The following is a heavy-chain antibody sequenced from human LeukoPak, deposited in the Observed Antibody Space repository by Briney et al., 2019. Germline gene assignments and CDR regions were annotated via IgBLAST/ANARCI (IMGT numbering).Heavy chain of an antibody. D-gene: IGHD3-22*01. CDR1: VCTFSSYA. V-gene: IGHV1-69*06. CDR3: ARVDINYYYDSDGRAPTI. CDR2: IIPIFGTA. J-gene: IGHJ3*02. Sequence: SVKVSCKSSVCTFSSYAISWVRQAPGQGLEWMGGIIPIFGTANYSHKFQGRVTITADKSTSTAYIELSSLISEDTAVYYCARVDINYYYDSDGRAPTIWGQGTMVTVSS.